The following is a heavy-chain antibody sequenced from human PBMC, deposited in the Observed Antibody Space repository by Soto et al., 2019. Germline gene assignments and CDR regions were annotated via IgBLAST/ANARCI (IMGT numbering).Heavy chain of an antibody. J-gene: IGHJ4*02. CDR3: ARIEGYFYX. CDR2: TYYRSRWYN. V-gene: IGHV6-1*01. CDR1: GDSVSSNSAA. Sequence: PSQTLSLNCAISGDSVSSNSAAWNWIRQSPSRGLECLGSTYYRSRWYNDYAVSVKSRITVNPDTYKNPFSLQLKSVTPEDTAVYYCARIEGYFYXWGQGTLVTVSX.